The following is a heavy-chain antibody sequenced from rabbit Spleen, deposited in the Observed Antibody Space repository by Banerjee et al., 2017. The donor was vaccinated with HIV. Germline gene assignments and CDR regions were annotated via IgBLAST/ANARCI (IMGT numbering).Heavy chain of an antibody. CDR3: ARNSASSFSSYGMDL. CDR1: GFSFSAGYY. CDR2: IDTSSVNT. J-gene: IGHJ6*01. D-gene: IGHD8-1*01. V-gene: IGHV1S40*01. Sequence: QSLEESGGDLVKPGASLTLTCTASGFSFSAGYYMCWVRQAPGKGLELIACIDTSSVNTADATWAKGRFTISKTSSTTVTLQMTSLTVADTAIYFCARNSASSFSSYGMDLWGPGTLVTVS.